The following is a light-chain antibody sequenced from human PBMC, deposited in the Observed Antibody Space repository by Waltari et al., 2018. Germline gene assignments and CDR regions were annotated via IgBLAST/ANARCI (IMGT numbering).Light chain of an antibody. Sequence: DTQMTQSPSTLSASVGDRVTISCRASQSSSSWLAWYQQKPGKVPKLLIYKASSLESGVPSRFSGSGSGTEFTLTSSSLQPEDFATYYCQQYNSYPHTFGQGTKLEIK. V-gene: IGKV1-5*03. CDR2: KAS. CDR3: QQYNSYPHT. CDR1: QSSSSW. J-gene: IGKJ2*01.